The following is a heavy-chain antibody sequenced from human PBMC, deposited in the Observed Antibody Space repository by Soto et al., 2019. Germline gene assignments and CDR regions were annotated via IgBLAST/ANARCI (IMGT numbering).Heavy chain of an antibody. V-gene: IGHV4-34*01. Sequence: QVQLQQWGAGLLKPSETLSLTCAVYGGSFSGYYWSWIRQPPGKGLEWIGEINHSGSTNYNPSLTSRVTISVDTSKNQFSVKLSSVTAADTAVYYCASLGTRGVRGTDYWGQGTLVTVSS. D-gene: IGHD3-10*01. CDR1: GGSFSGYY. J-gene: IGHJ4*02. CDR2: INHSGST. CDR3: ASLGTRGVRGTDY.